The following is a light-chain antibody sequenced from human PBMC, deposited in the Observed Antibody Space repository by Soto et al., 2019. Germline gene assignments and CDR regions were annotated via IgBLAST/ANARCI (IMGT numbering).Light chain of an antibody. CDR3: SSYTSLSTPYV. J-gene: IGLJ1*01. Sequence: QSALTQPASVSGSPGQSITISCTGTSSDVGGYNYVAWYQQHPGRAPKLIIYDVTNRPSGVSDRFSGSKSGTTASLTISGLQADDEADYHCSSYTSLSTPYVFGTGTKLTVL. CDR1: SSDVGGYNY. CDR2: DVT. V-gene: IGLV2-14*01.